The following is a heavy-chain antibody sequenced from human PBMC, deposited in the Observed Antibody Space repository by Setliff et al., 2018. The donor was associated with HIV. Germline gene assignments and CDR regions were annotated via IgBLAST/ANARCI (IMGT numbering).Heavy chain of an antibody. CDR3: ARAHYSVAMTRNRFDP. D-gene: IGHD5-12*01. Sequence: TFVDFYIHWVRQAPGQGLEWMGRINPKNGVADYLKKFQDRVIMTRDTSTNTAHMELIRPRHEDTAIYYCARAHYSVAMTRNRFDPWGQGTLVTVSS. CDR1: TFVDFY. J-gene: IGHJ5*02. V-gene: IGHV1-2*06. CDR2: INPKNGVA.